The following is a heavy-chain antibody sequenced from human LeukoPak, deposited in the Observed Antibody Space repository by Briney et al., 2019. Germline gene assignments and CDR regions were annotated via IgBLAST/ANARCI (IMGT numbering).Heavy chain of an antibody. J-gene: IGHJ4*02. CDR1: GFMFSSYE. CDR3: AKDRIYCTSTSCYGWLDS. Sequence: GGSLRLSCAASGFMFSSYEMNWVRQAPGKGLEWVSAISGSGGSTYYADSVKGRFTISRDNSKNTLYLQMNSLRAEDTAVYYCAKDRIYCTSTSCYGWLDSWGQGTLVTVSS. D-gene: IGHD2-2*01. V-gene: IGHV3-23*01. CDR2: ISGSGGST.